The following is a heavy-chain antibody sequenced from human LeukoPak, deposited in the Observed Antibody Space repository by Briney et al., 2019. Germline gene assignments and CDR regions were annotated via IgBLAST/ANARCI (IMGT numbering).Heavy chain of an antibody. CDR1: GFTVSTNY. CDR3: TRTSSGWYSY. D-gene: IGHD6-19*01. J-gene: IGHJ4*02. Sequence: PGGSLRLSCAASGFTVSTNYMNWVRQAPGKGLEWVSIIYSGGSTNYADSVKDRFTISRDNSKNTLYLQMNSLRAEDTAVYYCTRTSSGWYSYWGQGTLVTVSS. CDR2: IYSGGST. V-gene: IGHV3-66*01.